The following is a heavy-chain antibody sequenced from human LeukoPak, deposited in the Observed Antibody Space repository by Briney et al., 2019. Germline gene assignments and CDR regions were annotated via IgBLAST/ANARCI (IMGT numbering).Heavy chain of an antibody. Sequence: SETLSLTCTVSGGSTSSYFWSWMRQPAGKGLEWIGRIYDSGTTTYNPSLRSRVTMSVDTSKNQLYLNLRYVTAADTAVYYCARKDGDYWGQGTLVTVSS. V-gene: IGHV4-4*07. CDR1: GGSTSSYF. J-gene: IGHJ4*02. CDR2: IYDSGTT. CDR3: ARKDGDY.